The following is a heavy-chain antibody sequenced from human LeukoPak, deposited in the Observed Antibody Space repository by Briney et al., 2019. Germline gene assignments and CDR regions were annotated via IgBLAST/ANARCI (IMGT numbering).Heavy chain of an antibody. V-gene: IGHV1-2*02. D-gene: IGHD7-27*01. J-gene: IGHJ4*02. Sequence: ASVRVSCKASGYPFTGYYMHWVRQAPGQGVEWMGWINPNSGGTSYTQKFQGRVTMTRDTSLSTVYMDLSRLTSDDTAVYFCARAMGTLAAGDHWGQGTLVTVSS. CDR2: INPNSGGT. CDR3: ARAMGTLAAGDH. CDR1: GYPFTGYY.